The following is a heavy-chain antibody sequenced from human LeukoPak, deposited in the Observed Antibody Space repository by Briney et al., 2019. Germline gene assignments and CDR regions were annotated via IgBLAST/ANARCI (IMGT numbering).Heavy chain of an antibody. V-gene: IGHV3-20*04. D-gene: IGHD3-10*02. Sequence: GGSLRLSCAASRFTFDDYGMSWVRQAPGKGLEWVSSISWNGGTTSYADSVKGRFTISRDNAKNSLYLQMNSLRAEDTAVYYCAELGITMIGGVWGKGTTVTISS. CDR1: RFTFDDYG. CDR3: AELGITMIGGV. J-gene: IGHJ6*04. CDR2: ISWNGGTT.